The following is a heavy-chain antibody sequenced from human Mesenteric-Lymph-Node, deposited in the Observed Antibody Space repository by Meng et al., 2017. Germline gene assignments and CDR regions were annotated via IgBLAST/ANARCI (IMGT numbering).Heavy chain of an antibody. V-gene: IGHV3-49*03. CDR2: IRSKAYGGTT. CDR1: GFTFGDYA. CDR3: TRDTGITDYYGSGSYLDAFDI. Sequence: SLKISCTASGFTFGDYAMSWFRQAPGKGLEWVGFIRSKAYGGTTEYAASVKGRFTISRDDSKSIAYLQMSSLKTEDTAVYYCTRDTGITDYYGSGSYLDAFDIWGQGTMVTVSS. J-gene: IGHJ3*02. D-gene: IGHD3-10*01.